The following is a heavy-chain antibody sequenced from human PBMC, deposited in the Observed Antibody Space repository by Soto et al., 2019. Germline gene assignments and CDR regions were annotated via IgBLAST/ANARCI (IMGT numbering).Heavy chain of an antibody. CDR2: INPNSGGT. V-gene: IGHV1-2*02. D-gene: IGHD2-2*02. Sequence: ASVKVSCKASGYTFTGYYMHWVRQAPGQGLEWMGWINPNSGGTNYAQKFQGRVTMTRDTSISTAYMELSRLRSDDTAVYYCARDPGSTSSYTDSGGMDAWGQGTTVTVSS. CDR3: ARDPGSTSSYTDSGGMDA. CDR1: GYTFTGYY. J-gene: IGHJ6*02.